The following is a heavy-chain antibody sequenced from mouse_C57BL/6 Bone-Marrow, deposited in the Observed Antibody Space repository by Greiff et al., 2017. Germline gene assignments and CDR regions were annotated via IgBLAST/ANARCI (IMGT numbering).Heavy chain of an antibody. D-gene: IGHD3-2*02. J-gene: IGHJ2*01. Sequence: QVQLQQSGPELVKPGASVKISCKASGYAFSSSWMNWVKQRPGKGLEWIGRLYPGDGDTNDNGKFKGKATLTADNSSSTAYMQLSSLTSEDSAVYFCARTRQLRLQVDYGGQGTTLTVSS. CDR3: ARTRQLRLQVDY. CDR2: LYPGDGDT. CDR1: GYAFSSSW. V-gene: IGHV1-82*01.